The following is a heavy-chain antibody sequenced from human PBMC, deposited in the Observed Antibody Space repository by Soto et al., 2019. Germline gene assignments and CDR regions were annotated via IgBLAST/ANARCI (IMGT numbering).Heavy chain of an antibody. D-gene: IGHD3-16*01. J-gene: IGHJ6*02. CDR1: GGSFSGYY. Sequence: QVQLQQWGAGLLKPSETLSLTCAVYGGSFSGYYWSWIRQPPGKGLEWIGEINHSGSTNYNPSLKSRVTISVDTSKNPFSLKLSSVTAADTAVYYFARGGGAGMDVWGQGTTVTVSS. V-gene: IGHV4-34*01. CDR2: INHSGST. CDR3: ARGGGAGMDV.